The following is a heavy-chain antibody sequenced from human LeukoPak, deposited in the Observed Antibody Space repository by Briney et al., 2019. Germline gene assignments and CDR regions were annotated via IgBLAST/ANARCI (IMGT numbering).Heavy chain of an antibody. Sequence: ASVNVSCKASGYTFTIYDINWVRQATGQGLEWMGWMNPNSGNTGYAQKFQGRVTMTRNTSISTAYMELSSLRSEDTAVYYCARGGLDGLEWLLSAVDYWGQGTLVTVSS. J-gene: IGHJ4*02. CDR3: ARGGLDGLEWLLSAVDY. CDR1: GYTFTIYD. CDR2: MNPNSGNT. D-gene: IGHD3-3*01. V-gene: IGHV1-8*01.